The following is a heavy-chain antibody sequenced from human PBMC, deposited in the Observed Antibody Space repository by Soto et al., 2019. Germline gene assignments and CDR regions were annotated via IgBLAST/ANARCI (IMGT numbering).Heavy chain of an antibody. CDR2: IYHSGST. D-gene: IGHD3-22*01. CDR1: GYSISSGYY. V-gene: IGHV4-38-2*02. J-gene: IGHJ4*02. CDR3: ARELGGGSGYYYFDY. Sequence: QVQLQESGPGLVKPSETLSLTCAVSGYSISSGYYWGWIRQPPGKGLEWIGSIYHSGSTYYNPSLKSRVTISVDTSKNQFSLKLSSVTAADTAVYYCARELGGGSGYYYFDYWGQGTLVTVSS.